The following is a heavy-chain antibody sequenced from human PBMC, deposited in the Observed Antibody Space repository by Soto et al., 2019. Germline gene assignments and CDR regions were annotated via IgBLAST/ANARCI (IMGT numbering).Heavy chain of an antibody. V-gene: IGHV1-69*13. CDR1: GGTFSSYA. D-gene: IGHD3-22*01. Sequence: SVKVSCKASGGTFSSYAISWVRQAPGQGLEWMGGIIPIFGTANYAQKFQGRVTITADESTSTAYMGLSSLRSEDTAVYYCASYYYDSSGYYVGYWGQGTLVTVSS. CDR3: ASYYYDSSGYYVGY. J-gene: IGHJ4*02. CDR2: IIPIFGTA.